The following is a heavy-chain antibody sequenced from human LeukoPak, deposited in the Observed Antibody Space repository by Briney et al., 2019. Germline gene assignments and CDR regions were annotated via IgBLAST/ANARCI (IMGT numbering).Heavy chain of an antibody. Sequence: GESLKISCQGSGYSFTTYWIAWVRQMPGKGLEWMGIIYPGDSETRYSPSFQGQVTISADKSISTAYLQWSSLKASDTAMYYCARNGGFCNSTTCYLFWYFDFWGQGTPVTVSS. CDR2: IYPGDSET. CDR3: ARNGGFCNSTTCYLFWYFDF. D-gene: IGHD2-2*01. J-gene: IGHJ4*02. V-gene: IGHV5-51*01. CDR1: GYSFTTYW.